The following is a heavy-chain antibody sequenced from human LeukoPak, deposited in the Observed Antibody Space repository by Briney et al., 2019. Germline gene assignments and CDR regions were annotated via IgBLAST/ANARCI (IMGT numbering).Heavy chain of an antibody. V-gene: IGHV3-23*01. D-gene: IGHD2-2*01. CDR1: GFALSNFA. Sequence: PGGSLRLSCAASGFALSNFAMTWVRQAPGKGLEWVSVISASGGGRYYADSVKGRFTISRDNSKDTLYLQMDSLRAEDTAVYLCAKQAAGSSTWYSLHFDYWGQGTLVTVSA. CDR3: AKQAAGSSTWYSLHFDY. J-gene: IGHJ4*02. CDR2: ISASGGGR.